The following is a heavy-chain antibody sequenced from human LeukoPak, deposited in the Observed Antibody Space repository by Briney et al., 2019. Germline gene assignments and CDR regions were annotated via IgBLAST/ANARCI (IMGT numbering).Heavy chain of an antibody. J-gene: IGHJ6*03. D-gene: IGHD3-3*01. V-gene: IGHV1-69*13. CDR1: GGTFSSYA. Sequence: SVKVSCKASGGTFSSYAISWVRQAPGQGLEWMGGIIPIFGTANYAQKFQGRVTITADESTSTAYMELSSLRSEDTAVYYYARDLSPPEYYDFWSGGRTNYYYYYMDVWGKGTTVTVSS. CDR3: ARDLSPPEYYDFWSGGRTNYYYYYMDV. CDR2: IIPIFGTA.